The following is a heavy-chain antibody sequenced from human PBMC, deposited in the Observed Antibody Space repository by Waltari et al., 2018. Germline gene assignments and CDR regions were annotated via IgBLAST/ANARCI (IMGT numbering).Heavy chain of an antibody. Sequence: EVQLVESGGGLVQPGGSLRLSCAASGFTFSRYWIHWVRQAPGKGLVWVSRINNDGSGTSYADSVKGRFTISRDNAKNTLYLQMNSLRAEDTAVYYCARAISSGWWFDYWGQGTLVTVSS. CDR1: GFTFSRYW. V-gene: IGHV3-74*01. CDR2: INNDGSGT. D-gene: IGHD6-19*01. J-gene: IGHJ4*02. CDR3: ARAISSGWWFDY.